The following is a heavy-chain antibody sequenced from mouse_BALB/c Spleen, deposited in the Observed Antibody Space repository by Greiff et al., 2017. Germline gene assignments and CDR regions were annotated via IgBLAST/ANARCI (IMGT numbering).Heavy chain of an antibody. CDR1: GYTFTDYE. V-gene: IGHV1-15*01. CDR2: IDPETGGT. D-gene: IGHD2-12*01. J-gene: IGHJ3*01. CDR3: TRGEGRRGSWFAY. Sequence: QVQLQQSGAELVRPGASVTLSCKASGYTFTDYEMHWVKQTPVHGLEWIGAIDPETGGTAYNQKFKGKATLTADKSSSTAYMELRSLTSEDSAVYYCTRGEGRRGSWFAYWGQGTLVTVSA.